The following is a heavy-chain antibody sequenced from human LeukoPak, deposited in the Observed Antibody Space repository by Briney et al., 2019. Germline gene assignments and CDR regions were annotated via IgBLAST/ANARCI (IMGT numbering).Heavy chain of an antibody. D-gene: IGHD6-13*01. CDR3: ARGSRGNIAAAGHFDY. CDR2: ISSSSSYI. CDR1: GFTFSSYG. J-gene: IGHJ4*02. Sequence: PGGSLRLSCAASGFTFSSYGMNWVRQAPGKGLEWVSFISSSSSYIYYADSVKGRFTISRDNAKNSLYLQMNSLRAEDTAVYYCARGSRGNIAAAGHFDYWGQGTLVTVSS. V-gene: IGHV3-21*01.